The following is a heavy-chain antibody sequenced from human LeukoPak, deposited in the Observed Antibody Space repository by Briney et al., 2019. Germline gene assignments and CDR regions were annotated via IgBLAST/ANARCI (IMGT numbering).Heavy chain of an antibody. V-gene: IGHV3-48*04. CDR2: ISSSRSTI. Sequence: GGSLRLSCAASGFTFSSYSMNWVRQAPGKGLEWVSYISSSRSTIYYADSVKGRFTISRENANNSPYKQMNSPSAEATAEYYCVRGGGYFDSWVQGTLVTVSS. CDR3: VRGGGYFDS. J-gene: IGHJ4*02. D-gene: IGHD3-16*01. CDR1: GFTFSSYS.